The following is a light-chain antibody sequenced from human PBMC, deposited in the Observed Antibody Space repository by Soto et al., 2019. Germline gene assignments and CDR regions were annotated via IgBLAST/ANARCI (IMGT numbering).Light chain of an antibody. CDR1: RSNIGGGYD. CDR2: GNN. CDR3: QSYDSSLSAVV. J-gene: IGLJ2*01. Sequence: QSVLTQPPSVSGAPGQRVTISCTGTRSNIGGGYDGHWYQQLPGTALKLLIYGNNNRPSGVPDRFSGSKSGTSASLTITGLQAEDEADYYCQSYDSSLSAVVFGGGTKLTVL. V-gene: IGLV1-40*01.